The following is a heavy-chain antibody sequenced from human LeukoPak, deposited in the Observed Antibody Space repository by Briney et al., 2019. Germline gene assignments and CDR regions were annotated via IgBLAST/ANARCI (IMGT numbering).Heavy chain of an antibody. V-gene: IGHV3-48*04. J-gene: IGHJ4*02. CDR2: ISSSSSTI. Sequence: GGSLRLSCAASGFTFSSYSMNWVRQAPGKGLEWVPYISSSSSTIYYADSVKGRFTISRDNAKNSLYLQMNSLRAEDTALYYCAKEGYSYGYGFDYWGQGTLVTVSS. D-gene: IGHD5-18*01. CDR1: GFTFSSYS. CDR3: AKEGYSYGYGFDY.